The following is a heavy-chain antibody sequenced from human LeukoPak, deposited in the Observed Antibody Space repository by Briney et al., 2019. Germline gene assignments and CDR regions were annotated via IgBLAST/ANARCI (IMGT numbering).Heavy chain of an antibody. V-gene: IGHV4-59*01. J-gene: IGHJ5*02. CDR3: ARELTDDFWSGYFGNWFDP. D-gene: IGHD3-3*01. CDR2: IYYSGST. CDR1: GGSISSYY. Sequence: KPSETLSLTCTVSGGSISSYYWSWIRQPPGKGLEWIGYIYYSGSTNYNPSLKSRVTISVDTSKNQFSLKLSSVTAADTAVYYCARELTDDFWSGYFGNWFDPWGQGTPVTVSS.